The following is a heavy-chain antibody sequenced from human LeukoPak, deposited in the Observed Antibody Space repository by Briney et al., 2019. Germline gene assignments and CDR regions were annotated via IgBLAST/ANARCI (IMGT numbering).Heavy chain of an antibody. Sequence: GGSLRLSCAASGFSFSDYWMSWVRQAPGKGLEWVANMNHDGSEKHYVDSVKGRFTISRDNAKNSLSLQMTSLRDVDTALYYCGRRGSLSDYWGQGSLVSVSS. D-gene: IGHD3-10*01. V-gene: IGHV3-7*01. CDR1: GFSFSDYW. J-gene: IGHJ4*02. CDR2: MNHDGSEK. CDR3: GRRGSLSDY.